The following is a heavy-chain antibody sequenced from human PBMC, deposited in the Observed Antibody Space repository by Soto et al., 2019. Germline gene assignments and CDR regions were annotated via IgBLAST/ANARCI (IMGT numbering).Heavy chain of an antibody. J-gene: IGHJ4*02. V-gene: IGHV4-39*02. Sequence: SETLSLTCIVSGASFSDANYHWVWIRQPPGEGLEWIGSFYYDGRTYYNASLKSRVTISVDTSKNHFSLMLTSVTAADTAVYYCAKRSQIVVAPTWGQGTLVTVSS. CDR2: FYYDGRT. CDR1: GASFSDANYH. D-gene: IGHD3-22*01. CDR3: AKRSQIVVAPT.